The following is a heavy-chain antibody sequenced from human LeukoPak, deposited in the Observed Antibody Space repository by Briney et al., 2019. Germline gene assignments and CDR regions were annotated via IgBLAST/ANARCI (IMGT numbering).Heavy chain of an antibody. D-gene: IGHD3-22*01. Sequence: SVKVSCKASGFTFTSSAVQWVQQARGQRVEWIGWIVVGSGNTNYAQKFQERVTITRDMSTSTAYMELSSLRSEDTAVYYCAASPDYYDSSGYSYYFDYWGQGTLVTVSS. J-gene: IGHJ4*02. CDR3: AASPDYYDSSGYSYYFDY. CDR1: GFTFTSSA. V-gene: IGHV1-58*01. CDR2: IVVGSGNT.